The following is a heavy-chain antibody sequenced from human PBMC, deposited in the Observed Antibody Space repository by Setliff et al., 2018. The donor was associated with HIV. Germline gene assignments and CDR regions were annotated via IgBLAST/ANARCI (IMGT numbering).Heavy chain of an antibody. D-gene: IGHD3-10*01. CDR3: ARKPRDGYYIDY. J-gene: IGHJ4*02. Sequence: PGGSLRLSCVASGFTFSNYKMSWVRQAPGKGLEWVANINQDGSEKFFVDSVKGRFTISRDNSKKTLYLQMNSLRAEDTAVYYCARKPRDGYYIDYWGQGTLVTVSS. CDR2: INQDGSEK. CDR1: GFTFSNYK. V-gene: IGHV3-7*01.